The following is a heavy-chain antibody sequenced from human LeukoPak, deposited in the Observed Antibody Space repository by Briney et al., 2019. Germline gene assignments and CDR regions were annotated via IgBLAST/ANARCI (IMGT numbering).Heavy chain of an antibody. J-gene: IGHJ4*02. CDR2: IYYGGST. V-gene: IGHV4-39*01. CDR1: GGSISSSSYY. Sequence: SETLSLTCTVSGGSISSSSYYWGWIRQPPGKGLEWIGSIYYGGSTYYNPSLKSRVTISVDTSKNQFSLKLSSVTAADTAVYYCARLVRGVIQIDYWGQGTLVTVSS. D-gene: IGHD3-10*01. CDR3: ARLVRGVIQIDY.